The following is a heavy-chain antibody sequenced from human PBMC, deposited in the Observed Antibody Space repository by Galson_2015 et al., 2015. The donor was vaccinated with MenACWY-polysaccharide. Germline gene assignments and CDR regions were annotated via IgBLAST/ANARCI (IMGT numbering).Heavy chain of an antibody. J-gene: IGHJ4*02. CDR2: IIPLLGKP. Sequence: SVKVSCKASGGTFDDHGYTWLRQAPGQGLEWVGRIIPLLGKPNYAQKIRDRVTITADKSTRTVSMELSSLESEDTAVYYCTRVDCSGRTCYFAFWGQGTLVIVSS. CDR3: TRVDCSGRTCYFAF. V-gene: IGHV1-69*04. D-gene: IGHD2-15*01. CDR1: GGTFDDHG.